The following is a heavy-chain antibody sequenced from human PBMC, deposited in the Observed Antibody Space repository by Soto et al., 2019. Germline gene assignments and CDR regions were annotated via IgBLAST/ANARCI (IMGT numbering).Heavy chain of an antibody. D-gene: IGHD1-1*01. Sequence: GXSLRLSCAASGFTLSLHWVHWFRQVPGKGLVWVLRINPDGSTTNYADSVKGRFTVSRDNAKNTVYLHMNSLRAEDTAVYYCTRDTTGPDDHWGQGTLVTVSS. J-gene: IGHJ4*02. CDR1: GFTLSLHW. CDR3: TRDTTGPDDH. CDR2: INPDGSTT. V-gene: IGHV3-74*01.